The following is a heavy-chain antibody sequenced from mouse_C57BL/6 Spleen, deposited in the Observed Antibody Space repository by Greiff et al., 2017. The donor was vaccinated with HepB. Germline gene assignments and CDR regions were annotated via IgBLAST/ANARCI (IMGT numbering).Heavy chain of an antibody. CDR2: IDPEDGET. CDR3: ARWNYYGSSYDPFHD. V-gene: IGHV14-2*01. D-gene: IGHD1-1*01. CDR1: GFNIKDYY. Sequence: VHVKQSGAELVKPGASVKLTCTASGFNIKDYYMHWVKQRTEKGLEWIGRIDPEDGETKYAPKFQGKANITADTSSNTAYMQLSSLTSEDTAVYYCARWNYYGSSYDPFHDWGQGTTLTVSS. J-gene: IGHJ2*01.